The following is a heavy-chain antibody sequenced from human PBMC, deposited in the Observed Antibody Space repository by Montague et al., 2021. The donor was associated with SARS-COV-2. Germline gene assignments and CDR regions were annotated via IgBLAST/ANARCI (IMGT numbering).Heavy chain of an antibody. Sequence: SLRLSCAASGFSFSSYAMTWVRQAPGKGLDWVAVISYDGSNKYYADSVKGRFTISRDNSKNTLYLQMNSLRAEDTAVYYCTGELFDAFDIWGQGTMVTVSS. CDR2: ISYDGSNK. CDR1: GFSFSSYA. D-gene: IGHD3-10*01. J-gene: IGHJ3*02. V-gene: IGHV3-30-3*01. CDR3: TGELFDAFDI.